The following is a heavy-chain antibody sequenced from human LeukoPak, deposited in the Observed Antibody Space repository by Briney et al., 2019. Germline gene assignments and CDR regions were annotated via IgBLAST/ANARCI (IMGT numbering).Heavy chain of an antibody. CDR3: AKCSTHSTYYYDSSGYFDY. V-gene: IGHV3-23*01. CDR2: ISGSGGST. D-gene: IGHD3-22*01. Sequence: GSLRLSCAASGFTFSSYAMSWVRQAPGKGLEWVSAISGSGGSTYYADSVKGRFTISRDNSKNTLYLQMNSLRAEDTAVYYCAKCSTHSTYYYDSSGYFDYWGQGTLVTVSS. J-gene: IGHJ4*02. CDR1: GFTFSSYA.